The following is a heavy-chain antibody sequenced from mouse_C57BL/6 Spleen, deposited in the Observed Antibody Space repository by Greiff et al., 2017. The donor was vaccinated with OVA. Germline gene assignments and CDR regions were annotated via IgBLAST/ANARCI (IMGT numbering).Heavy chain of an antibody. V-gene: IGHV3-6*01. CDR1: GYSITSGYY. D-gene: IGHD4-1*01. CDR3: ARGITGLDY. J-gene: IGHJ2*01. CDR2: ISYDGSN. Sequence: EVHLVESGPGLVKPSQSLSLTCSVTGYSITSGYYWNWIRQFPGNKLEWMGYISYDGSNNYNPSLKNRISITRDTSKNQFFLKLNSVTTEDTATYYCARGITGLDYWGQGTTLTVSS.